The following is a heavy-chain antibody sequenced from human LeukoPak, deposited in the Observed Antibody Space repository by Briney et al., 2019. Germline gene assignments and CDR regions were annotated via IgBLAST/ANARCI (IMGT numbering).Heavy chain of an antibody. Sequence: ASVKVSCKASGYTFTSYYMHWVRQAPGQGLEWMGIINPSGGSTSYAQKFQGRVTMTRDTSTSTVYMELSSLRSEDTAVYYCARSNDILTGYYSHDYWGQGTLVTVSS. CDR1: GYTFTSYY. V-gene: IGHV1-46*01. CDR3: ARSNDILTGYYSHDY. J-gene: IGHJ4*02. D-gene: IGHD3-9*01. CDR2: INPSGGST.